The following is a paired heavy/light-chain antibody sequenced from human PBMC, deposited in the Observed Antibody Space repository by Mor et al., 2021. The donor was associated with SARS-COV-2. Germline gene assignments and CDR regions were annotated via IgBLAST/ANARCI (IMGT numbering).Heavy chain of an antibody. V-gene: IGHV3-33*01. CDR1: GFTFSTYA. J-gene: IGHJ5*02. D-gene: IGHD4-17*01. CDR3: ARGVYGDYSRSFVDH. Sequence: QVQLVESGGGVVQPGRSLRLSCAASGFTFSTYAMHWVRQAPGKGLEWVAVIWNDGSNKYYSDSVKGRFTFSRDNSKNTLYLHMNSLRTEDTAVYYCARGVYGDYSRSFVDHWGQGTLVTVSS. CDR2: IWNDGSNK.
Light chain of an antibody. CDR1: QSVGSN. V-gene: IGKV3-15*01. CDR2: GAS. J-gene: IGKJ1*01. CDR3: QQYNNWPPWT. Sequence: EIVMTQSPATLSVSPGERATLSCRASQSVGSNLAWYQQKPGQAPRLLIYGASTRATGIPARFSGSGSGTEFTLTISSLQSEDFAVYYCQQYNNWPPWTFGQGTKVEIK.